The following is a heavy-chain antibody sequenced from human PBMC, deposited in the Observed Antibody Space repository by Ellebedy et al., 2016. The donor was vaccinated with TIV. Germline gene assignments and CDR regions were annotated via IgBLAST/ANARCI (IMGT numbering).Heavy chain of an antibody. CDR1: GFTFSGSA. D-gene: IGHD3-10*01. V-gene: IGHV3-73*01. CDR3: TRLVAPMDGDGDY. J-gene: IGHJ4*02. CDR2: IRSKANSDAT. Sequence: GESLKISCAASGFTFSGSAMHWVRQASGKGLEWVGRIRSKANSDATAYAASVKGRFTISRDDSKNTAYLQMNSLKTEDTAVYYCTRLVAPMDGDGDYWGQGTLVTVSS.